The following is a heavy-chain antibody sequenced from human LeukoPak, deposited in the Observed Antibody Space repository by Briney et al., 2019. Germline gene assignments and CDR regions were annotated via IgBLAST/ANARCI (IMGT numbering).Heavy chain of an antibody. Sequence: GGTLRLSCAASGFTFSSYGMSWVRQAPGKGLEWVANIKTDGSQIYYVDSVKGRFTISRDNAKNSLYLQMNSLRAEDTAVYYCARDLDWETYWGQGTLVSVSS. V-gene: IGHV3-7*01. D-gene: IGHD1-26*01. CDR3: ARDLDWETY. J-gene: IGHJ4*02. CDR1: GFTFSSYG. CDR2: IKTDGSQI.